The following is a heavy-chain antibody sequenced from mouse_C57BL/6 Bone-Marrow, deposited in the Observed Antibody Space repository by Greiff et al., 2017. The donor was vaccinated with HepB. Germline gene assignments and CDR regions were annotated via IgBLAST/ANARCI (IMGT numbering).Heavy chain of an antibody. Sequence: QVQLKQPGAELVRPGSSVKLSCKASGYTFTSYWMDWVKQRPGQGLEWIGNIYPSDSETHYNQKFKDKATLTVDKSSSTAYMQLSSLTSEDSAVYYCARKTTVGYFDVWGTGTTVTVSS. V-gene: IGHV1-61*01. CDR3: ARKTTVGYFDV. J-gene: IGHJ1*03. CDR2: IYPSDSET. CDR1: GYTFTSYW. D-gene: IGHD1-1*01.